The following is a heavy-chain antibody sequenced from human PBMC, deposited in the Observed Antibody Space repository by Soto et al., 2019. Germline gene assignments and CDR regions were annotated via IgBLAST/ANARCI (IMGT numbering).Heavy chain of an antibody. CDR3: ARDGYDGSGSPYPAY. V-gene: IGHV4-59*01. Sequence: KTSETLSLTCSVSGGSMSEYFWSWIRQSPGKGLEWIGYIYYLESTDYNPSLKSRVTISVDTSKRQFSLRLTSVTAADTAVYYCARDGYDGSGSPYPAYWGPGTQVTVSS. D-gene: IGHD3-10*01. CDR2: IYYLEST. CDR1: GGSMSEYF. J-gene: IGHJ4*02.